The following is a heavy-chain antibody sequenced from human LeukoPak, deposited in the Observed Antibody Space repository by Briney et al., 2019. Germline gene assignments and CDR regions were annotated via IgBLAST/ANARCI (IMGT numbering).Heavy chain of an antibody. J-gene: IGHJ3*02. CDR3: ATGALYALDI. CDR2: APHDGSDE. Sequence: GGSLRLSCAASGFTFSRYAMHWVHQAPGKGLEWVAVAPHDGSDEDYADSVKGRFTISRDNSKNTLNLQMNSLGPEDTALYYCATGALYALDIWGQGTMVSVSS. V-gene: IGHV3-30*04. CDR1: GFTFSRYA.